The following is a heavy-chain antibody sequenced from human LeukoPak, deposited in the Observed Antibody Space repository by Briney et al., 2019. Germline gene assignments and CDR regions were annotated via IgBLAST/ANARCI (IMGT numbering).Heavy chain of an antibody. CDR3: ARARRDGYNWAFDI. V-gene: IGHV3-13*01. J-gene: IGHJ3*02. D-gene: IGHD5-24*01. Sequence: GGSLRLSCAASGFTFSSYDMHWVRQATGKGLEWVSAIGTAGDTYYPGSVKGRFTISRENAKNSLYLQMNSLRAGDTAVYYCARARRDGYNWAFDIWGQGTMVTVSS. CDR1: GFTFSSYD. CDR2: IGTAGDT.